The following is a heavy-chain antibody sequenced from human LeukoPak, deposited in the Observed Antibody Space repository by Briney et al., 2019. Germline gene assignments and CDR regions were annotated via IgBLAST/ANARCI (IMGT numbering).Heavy chain of an antibody. Sequence: SETLPLTCTDSAGSINRYYRSWIRQSPGKGLEWIGYISYSGSTNYNPSLKSRVTISLDTSKSQFSLKLKSVTAADTAVYYCARDLFADTTGTVDYWGQGTLVTVSS. CDR2: ISYSGST. D-gene: IGHD1-1*01. V-gene: IGHV4-59*01. CDR1: AGSINRYY. CDR3: ARDLFADTTGTVDY. J-gene: IGHJ4*02.